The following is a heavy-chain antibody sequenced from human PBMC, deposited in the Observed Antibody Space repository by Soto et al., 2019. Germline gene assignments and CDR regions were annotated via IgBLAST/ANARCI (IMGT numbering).Heavy chain of an antibody. CDR1: GGSISSSSYY. J-gene: IGHJ5*02. CDR2: IYYSGST. Sequence: PSETLSLTCTVSGGSISSSSYYWGWIRQPPGKGLEWIGSIYYSGSTYYNPSLKSRVTISVDTSKNQFSLKLSSVTAADTAVYYCARLSVGGERPLFDPWGQGTLVTVSS. V-gene: IGHV4-39*01. D-gene: IGHD2-21*01. CDR3: ARLSVGGERPLFDP.